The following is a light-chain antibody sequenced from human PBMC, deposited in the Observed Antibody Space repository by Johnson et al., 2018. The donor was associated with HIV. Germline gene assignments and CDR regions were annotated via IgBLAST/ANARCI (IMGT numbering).Light chain of an antibody. V-gene: IGLV1-51*01. CDR3: GTWDSSLNASYV. CDR2: DND. Sequence: QSVLTQPPSVSAAPGQKVTISCSGNNSNIGNNYVSWYQHLPGTAPKLLIYDNDQRPSGIPNRFSGLRSRTSATLTITRLRPGDGAYYYCGTWDSSLNASYVFGTGTKVTVL. CDR1: NSNIGNNY. J-gene: IGLJ1*01.